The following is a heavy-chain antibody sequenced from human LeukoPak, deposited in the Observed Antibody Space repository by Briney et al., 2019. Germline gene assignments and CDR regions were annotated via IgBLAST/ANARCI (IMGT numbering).Heavy chain of an antibody. Sequence: KPGGSLRLSCAASGFTFSSYSMNWVRQAPGKGLEWVSSISSSSSYIYYADSVKGRFTISRDNAKNSLYLQMNSLGAEDTAVYYCARESVLLWFGELLSIGTPDYWGQGTLVTVSS. D-gene: IGHD3-10*01. J-gene: IGHJ4*02. CDR1: GFTFSSYS. CDR3: ARESVLLWFGELLSIGTPDY. V-gene: IGHV3-21*01. CDR2: ISSSSSYI.